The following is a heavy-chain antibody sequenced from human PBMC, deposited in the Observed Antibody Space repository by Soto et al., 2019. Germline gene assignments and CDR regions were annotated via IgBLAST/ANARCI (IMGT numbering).Heavy chain of an antibody. V-gene: IGHV4-4*02. CDR1: GGSINSRNW. CDR3: ARRILAGPYYFDY. CDR2: IYPSGST. D-gene: IGHD2-15*01. Sequence: QVQLQESGPGLVKPSGTLSLTCAVSGGSINSRNWWTWVRQPAGKGLEWIGEIYPSGSTNYNPSTKSRVSSSVDRSNNQFSLNLSSVNAADTAVYFCARRILAGPYYFDYWGQGTLATVSS. J-gene: IGHJ4*02.